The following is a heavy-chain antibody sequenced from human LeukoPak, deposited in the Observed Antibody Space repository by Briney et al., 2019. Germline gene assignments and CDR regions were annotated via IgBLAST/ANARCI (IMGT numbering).Heavy chain of an antibody. CDR3: ARPRGPVAAGNHGENWFDP. Sequence: ASVKVSCKVSGYTFTGYYMHWVRQAPGQGLEWMGWINPNSGGTNYAQKFQGRVTMTRDTSISTAYMELSRLRSDDTAVYYCARPRGPVAAGNHGENWFDPWGQGTLVTVSS. CDR1: GYTFTGYY. V-gene: IGHV1-2*02. CDR2: INPNSGGT. J-gene: IGHJ5*02. D-gene: IGHD6-13*01.